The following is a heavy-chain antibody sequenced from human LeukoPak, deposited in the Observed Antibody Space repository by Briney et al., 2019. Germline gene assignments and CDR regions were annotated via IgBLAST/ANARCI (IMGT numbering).Heavy chain of an antibody. Sequence: GGSLRLSCAVSGRTFSAYWMAWVRQSPGKGLEWVAEINEDGSVKYYVDSMKGRFTISRDNAKNSLYLQMNSLGAEGTAVYFCAKVPRDSDCYWGQGTLVTVSS. D-gene: IGHD2-21*02. J-gene: IGHJ4*02. CDR2: INEDGSVK. CDR1: GRTFSAYW. V-gene: IGHV3-7*01. CDR3: AKVPRDSDCY.